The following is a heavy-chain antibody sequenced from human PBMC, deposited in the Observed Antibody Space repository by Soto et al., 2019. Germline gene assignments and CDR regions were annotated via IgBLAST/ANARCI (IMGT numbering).Heavy chain of an antibody. D-gene: IGHD5-18*01. Sequence: EVQLVESGGGLIQPGGSLRLSCAASGFTVSSNYMSWVRQAPGKGLEWVSVIYSGGSTYYADSVKGRFTISRDNSKNTLYLKMNSLRAEDTAVYYCARSGGPDTAMDYVFDPWGQGTLVTVSS. CDR3: ARSGGPDTAMDYVFDP. CDR2: IYSGGST. V-gene: IGHV3-53*01. CDR1: GFTVSSNY. J-gene: IGHJ5*02.